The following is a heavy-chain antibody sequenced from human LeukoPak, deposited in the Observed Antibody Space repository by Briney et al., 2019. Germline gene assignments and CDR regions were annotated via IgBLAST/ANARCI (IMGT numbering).Heavy chain of an antibody. V-gene: IGHV3-74*03. CDR3: TRDAAGLDY. CDR2: INYYGTNT. Sequence: GGSLRLSCAASGFTFTNHWMHWVRQAPGKGLVWVSRINYYGTNTMYADSVKGRFNISRDNAKNTLYLQMNSLRAEDTAVYYCTRDAAGLDYWGQGTLVTVSS. D-gene: IGHD2-15*01. J-gene: IGHJ4*02. CDR1: GFTFTNHW.